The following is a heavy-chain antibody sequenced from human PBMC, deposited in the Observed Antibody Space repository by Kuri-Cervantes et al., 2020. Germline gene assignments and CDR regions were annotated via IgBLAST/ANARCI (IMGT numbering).Heavy chain of an antibody. CDR3: ARERDYVWGSYPMDV. D-gene: IGHD3-16*02. CDR2: IVPLFRTA. Sequence: SVKVSCKPSGGSFANYGINWVRQAPGQGLEWMGGIVPLFRTANLAQKYQGRVTITADKSTSTAYMELSSLRSEDTAVYYCARERDYVWGSYPMDVWGKGTTVTVSS. J-gene: IGHJ6*04. CDR1: GGSFANYG. V-gene: IGHV1-69*06.